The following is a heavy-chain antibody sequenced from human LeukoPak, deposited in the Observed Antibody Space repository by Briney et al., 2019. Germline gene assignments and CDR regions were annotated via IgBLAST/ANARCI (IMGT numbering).Heavy chain of an antibody. CDR3: ARDMELLWFGELLSGLDY. Sequence: ASVKVSCKASGYTFTSYAMHWVRQAPGQRLEWMGWINAGNGNTKYSQKFQGRVTITRDTSASTAYMELSSLRSEDTAVYYCARDMELLWFGELLSGLDYWGQGTLVTVSS. J-gene: IGHJ4*02. CDR1: GYTFTSYA. V-gene: IGHV1-3*01. D-gene: IGHD3-10*01. CDR2: INAGNGNT.